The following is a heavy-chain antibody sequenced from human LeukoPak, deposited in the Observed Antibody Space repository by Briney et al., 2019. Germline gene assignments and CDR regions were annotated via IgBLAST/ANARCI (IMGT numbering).Heavy chain of an antibody. D-gene: IGHD5-24*01. CDR1: GGSFSGYY. V-gene: IGHV4-34*01. CDR3: ARGGLEMATTDFDY. J-gene: IGHJ4*02. Sequence: SETLSLTCAVYGGSFSGYYWSWIRQPPGKGLECIGEINHSGSTNYNPSLKSRVTISVDTSKNQFSLKLSSVTATDTAVYYCARGGLEMATTDFDYWGQGTLVTVSS. CDR2: INHSGST.